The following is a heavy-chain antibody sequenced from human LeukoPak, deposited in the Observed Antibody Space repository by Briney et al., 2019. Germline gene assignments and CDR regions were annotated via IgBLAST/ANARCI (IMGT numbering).Heavy chain of an antibody. CDR2: IHTSGVI. V-gene: IGHV4-4*09. CDR3: ARGNVNTAEHYGYWFDP. Sequence: PSETLSLTCSVSNGSITPYYWSWIRQPPGKGLEWIGNIHTSGVINSNPSLKNRLTISIDTSKNQFSLILSSVTAADSAVYFCARGNVNTAEHYGYWFDPWGQGTLVTVSS. CDR1: NGSITPYY. J-gene: IGHJ5*02. D-gene: IGHD3-10*01.